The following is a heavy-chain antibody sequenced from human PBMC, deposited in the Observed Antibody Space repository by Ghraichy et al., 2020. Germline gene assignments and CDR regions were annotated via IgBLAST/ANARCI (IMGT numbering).Heavy chain of an antibody. V-gene: IGHV4-31*03. CDR3: ARGDIVVVPAPDIGNWFDP. CDR2: IYYSGST. J-gene: IGHJ5*02. Sequence: SQTLSLTCTVSGGSISSGGYYWSWIRQHPGKGLEWIGYIYYSGSTYYNPSLKSRVTISVDTSKNQFFLKLSSVTAADTAVYYCARGDIVVVPAPDIGNWFDPWGQGTLVTVSS. D-gene: IGHD2-2*01. CDR1: GGSISSGGYY.